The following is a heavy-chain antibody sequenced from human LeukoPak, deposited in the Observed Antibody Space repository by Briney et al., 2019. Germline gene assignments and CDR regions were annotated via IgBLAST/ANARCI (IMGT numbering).Heavy chain of an antibody. CDR1: GGSISSSSYY. D-gene: IGHD1-26*01. CDR2: IYYSGST. J-gene: IGHJ3*02. Sequence: SETLSLTCTVSGGSISSSSYYWGWIRQPPGKGLEWIGSIYYSGSTYYNPSLKSRVTISVDTSRNQFSLKLSSVTAADTAVYYCARSWERELLAFDIWGQGTMVTVSS. V-gene: IGHV4-39*01. CDR3: ARSWERELLAFDI.